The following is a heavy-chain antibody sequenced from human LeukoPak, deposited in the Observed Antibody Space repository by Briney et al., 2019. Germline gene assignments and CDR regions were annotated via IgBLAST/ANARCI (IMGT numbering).Heavy chain of an antibody. CDR1: GGSISSYY. V-gene: IGHV4-59*01. CDR3: ARGTCFDP. Sequence: SETLSLTCTVSGGSISSYYWSWIRQPPGKGLEWIGYIYYSGSTNYNPSLKSRVTISVHTSKNQFSLKLSSVTAADTAVYYCARGTCFDPWGQGTLVTVSS. D-gene: IGHD1-7*01. CDR2: IYYSGST. J-gene: IGHJ5*02.